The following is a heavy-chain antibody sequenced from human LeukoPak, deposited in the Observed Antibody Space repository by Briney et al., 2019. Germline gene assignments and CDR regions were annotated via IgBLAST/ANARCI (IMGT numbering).Heavy chain of an antibody. D-gene: IGHD6-6*01. CDR1: GGSISSYY. J-gene: IGHJ3*02. V-gene: IGHV4-59*12. CDR3: ARDRPKKGAFDI. CDR2: IYYSGST. Sequence: TTSETLSLTCTVSGGSISSYYWSWIRQPPGKGLEWIGYIYYSGSTNYNPSLKSRVTISVDTSKNQFSLKLSSVTAADTAVYYCARDRPKKGAFDIWGQGTMVTVSS.